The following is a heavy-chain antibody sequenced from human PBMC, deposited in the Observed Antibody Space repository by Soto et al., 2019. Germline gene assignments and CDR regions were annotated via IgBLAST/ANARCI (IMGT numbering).Heavy chain of an antibody. Sequence: EVQLVESGGGLVKPGGSLRLSCAASGFTFSSYSMNWVRQAPGKGLEWVSSISSSSSYIYYADSVKGRFTISRDNAKNSLYLQTNSLRAEDTAVYYCAFAVASLYYFDYWGQGTLVTVSS. V-gene: IGHV3-21*01. CDR3: AFAVASLYYFDY. CDR2: ISSSSSYI. CDR1: GFTFSSYS. D-gene: IGHD6-19*01. J-gene: IGHJ4*02.